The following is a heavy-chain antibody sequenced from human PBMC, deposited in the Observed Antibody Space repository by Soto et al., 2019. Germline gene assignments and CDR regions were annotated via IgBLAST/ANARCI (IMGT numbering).Heavy chain of an antibody. CDR3: ARAPRRVQLWALDY. V-gene: IGHV4-31*11. D-gene: IGHD5-18*01. J-gene: IGHJ4*02. CDR2: INHSGST. CDR1: GGSLSSCGYY. Sequence: PSETQSLTCAVAGGSLSSCGYYWSCNSQHPGKGLEWIGDINHSGSTNYNPSLKSRVTISVDTSKNQFSLELSSVTAADTAVYYCARAPRRVQLWALDYWGQGTLVTVSS.